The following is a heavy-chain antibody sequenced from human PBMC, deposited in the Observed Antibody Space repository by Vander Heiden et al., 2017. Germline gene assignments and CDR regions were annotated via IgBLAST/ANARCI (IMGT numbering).Heavy chain of an antibody. CDR3: ARDRVYYYDSSGYYGGDY. D-gene: IGHD3-22*01. V-gene: IGHV1-2*02. CDR2: INPNSGGT. J-gene: IGHJ4*02. CDR1: GYTFTGYY. Sequence: VQLVQSGAEVKKPGASVKVSCKASGYTFTGYYMHWVRQAPGQGLERMGWINPNSGGTNYAQKFQGRVTMTRDTSISTAYMELSRLRSDETVVYYCARDRVYYYDSSGYYGGDYWGQGTLVTVSS.